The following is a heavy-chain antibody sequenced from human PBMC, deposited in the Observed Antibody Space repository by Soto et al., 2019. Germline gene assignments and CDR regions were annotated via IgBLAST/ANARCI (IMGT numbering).Heavy chain of an antibody. Sequence: SETLSLTCAASGGSISSSNWWSWVRQPPGKGLEWIGEIYHSGSTNYNPSLKSRVTISVDKSKNQFSLKLSSVTAADTAVYYCARFIVVVPAAIFFDYWGQGTLVTVSS. V-gene: IGHV4-4*02. CDR3: ARFIVVVPAAIFFDY. D-gene: IGHD2-2*01. CDR1: GGSISSSNW. CDR2: IYHSGST. J-gene: IGHJ4*02.